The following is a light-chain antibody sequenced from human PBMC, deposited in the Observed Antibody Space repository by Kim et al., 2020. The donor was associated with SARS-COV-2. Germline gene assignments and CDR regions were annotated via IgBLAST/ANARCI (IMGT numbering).Light chain of an antibody. CDR3: QQYNNWPRR. V-gene: IGKV3-15*01. J-gene: IGKJ1*01. CDR2: GAS. Sequence: VSPGERSPLPCRAVKSVSSNLAGYKQNPGKAPRVLISGASTRATVIPARFSGSGSGTEFTLPTSSLQSEDFAVYYCQQYNNWPRRFGQGTKVDIK. CDR1: KSVSSN.